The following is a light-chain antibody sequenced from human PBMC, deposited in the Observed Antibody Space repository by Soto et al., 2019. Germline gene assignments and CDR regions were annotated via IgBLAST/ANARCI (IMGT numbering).Light chain of an antibody. CDR1: QSVSSSY. Sequence: EIVLTQSPGTLSLSPGERATLSCRASQSVSSSYLAWYQQKPGQAPRLLIYGASSRASGIPDRFSGGGSGTDFTLTISRLEPEDFAVYYCQQYGSSPPRMYTFGQGTKLEI. CDR2: GAS. V-gene: IGKV3-20*01. J-gene: IGKJ2*01. CDR3: QQYGSSPPRMYT.